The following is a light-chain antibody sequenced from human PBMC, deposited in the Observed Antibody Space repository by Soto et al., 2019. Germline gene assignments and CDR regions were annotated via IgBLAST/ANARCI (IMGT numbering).Light chain of an antibody. CDR2: GNS. V-gene: IGLV1-40*01. CDR3: QSYDSSLTVGV. Sequence: QLVLTQPPSVSGAPGQRVTISCTGSTSNIGAGYDVHWYQLLPGTPPKLLIYGNSDRPSGIPDRFSGSKSGTSASLAITGLQAEDEADYYCQSYDSSLTVGVFGGGTKLTVL. CDR1: TSNIGAGYD. J-gene: IGLJ3*02.